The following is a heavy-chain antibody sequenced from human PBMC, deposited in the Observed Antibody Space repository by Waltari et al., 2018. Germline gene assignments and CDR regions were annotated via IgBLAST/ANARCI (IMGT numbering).Heavy chain of an antibody. J-gene: IGHJ4*02. Sequence: EVQLVESGGGLVQPGGSLRLSCAASGFTFSRYWMHWVRQAPGKGLVWVSRINSDGSSTSYADSVKGRFTISRDNAKNTLYLQMNSLRAEDTAVYYCARRTNYYDSSGYSDYWGQGTLVTVSS. CDR2: INSDGSST. V-gene: IGHV3-74*01. D-gene: IGHD3-22*01. CDR3: ARRTNYYDSSGYSDY. CDR1: GFTFSRYW.